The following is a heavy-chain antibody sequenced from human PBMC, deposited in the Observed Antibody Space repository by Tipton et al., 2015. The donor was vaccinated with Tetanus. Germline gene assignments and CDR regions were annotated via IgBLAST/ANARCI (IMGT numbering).Heavy chain of an antibody. CDR2: IYYSGST. J-gene: IGHJ5*02. D-gene: IGHD5-18*01. CDR1: GGSISSYY. Sequence: TLSLTCTVSGGSISSYYWSWIRQAPGKGLEWFGYIYYSGSTNYNPSLKSRVTISVDTSKNQFSLKLRSVTAADTAVYYCARLYSYGSLYWFDPWGQGTLVTVSS. V-gene: IGHV4-59*01. CDR3: ARLYSYGSLYWFDP.